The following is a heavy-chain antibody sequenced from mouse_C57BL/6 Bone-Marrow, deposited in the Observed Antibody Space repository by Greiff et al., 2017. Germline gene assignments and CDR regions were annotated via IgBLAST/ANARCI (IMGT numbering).Heavy chain of an antibody. CDR2: ILPSIGRT. J-gene: IGHJ1*03. D-gene: IGHD1-1*01. Sequence: QVQLQQSGSELRSPGSSVKLSCKDFDSEVFPIAYMSWVRQKPGHGFEWIGGILPSIGRTIYGEKFEDKATLDADTLSNTAYLELNSLTSEDSAIYYWARERGNYYGSSYWYFDVWGTGTTVTVSS. V-gene: IGHV15-2*01. CDR1: DSEVFPIAY. CDR3: ARERGNYYGSSYWYFDV.